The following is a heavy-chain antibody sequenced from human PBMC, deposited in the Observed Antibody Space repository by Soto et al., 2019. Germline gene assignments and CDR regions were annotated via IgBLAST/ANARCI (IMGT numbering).Heavy chain of an antibody. CDR2: FDPEDGET. Sequence: ASVKVSCKVSGYTLTELSMHWLRQAPGKGLEWMGGFDPEDGETIYAQKFQGRVTMTEDTSTDTAYMELSSLRSEDTAVYYCATVGMAGSDPRYYYYGMDVWGQGP. J-gene: IGHJ6*02. V-gene: IGHV1-24*01. CDR3: ATVGMAGSDPRYYYYGMDV. CDR1: GYTLTELS. D-gene: IGHD3-10*01.